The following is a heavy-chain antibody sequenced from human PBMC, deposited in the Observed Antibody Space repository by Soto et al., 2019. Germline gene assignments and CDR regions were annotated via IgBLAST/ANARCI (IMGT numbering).Heavy chain of an antibody. D-gene: IGHD5-18*01. CDR3: ANLVRGYSHGSFDY. CDR1: GFTFSSYA. CDR2: ISGSGGST. Sequence: EVQLLESGGGLVQPGGSLRLSCAASGFTFSSYAMSYVRQAPGKGLEWVSAISGSGGSTYYADSVKGRFTISRDNSKNTLYLQMNSLRAEDTAVYYCANLVRGYSHGSFDYWGQGTLVTVSS. J-gene: IGHJ4*02. V-gene: IGHV3-23*01.